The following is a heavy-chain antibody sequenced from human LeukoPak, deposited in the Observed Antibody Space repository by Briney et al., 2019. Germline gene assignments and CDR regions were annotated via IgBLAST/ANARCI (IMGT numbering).Heavy chain of an antibody. CDR2: IKSKTDGGTT. Sequence: GGSLRLSCAASGFTFSNAWMRWVRQAPGKGLEWVGRIKSKTDGGTTDYAAPVKGRFTISRDDSKNTLYLQMNSLKTEDTAVYYCTTVPSIAARPLVYWGQGTLVTVSS. V-gene: IGHV3-15*01. D-gene: IGHD6-6*01. CDR1: GFTFSNAW. J-gene: IGHJ4*02. CDR3: TTVPSIAARPLVY.